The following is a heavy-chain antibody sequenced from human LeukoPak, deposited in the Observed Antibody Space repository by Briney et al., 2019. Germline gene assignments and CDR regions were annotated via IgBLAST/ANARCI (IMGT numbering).Heavy chain of an antibody. J-gene: IGHJ4*02. CDR3: AKGGYDYVEMGYFDY. CDR1: GFSFSNYA. CDR2: IIASSGST. V-gene: IGHV3-23*01. D-gene: IGHD5-12*01. Sequence: PGGSPRLSCASSGFSFSNYAMGWVRQAPGKGLEWVSLIIASSGSTFYADSVKGRFTISRDNSKNTLYLQMNSLRAEDTAVYYCAKGGYDYVEMGYFDYWGQGTLVTVSS.